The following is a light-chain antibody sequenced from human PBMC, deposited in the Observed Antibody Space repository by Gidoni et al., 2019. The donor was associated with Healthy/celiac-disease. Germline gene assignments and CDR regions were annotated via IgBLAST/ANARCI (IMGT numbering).Light chain of an antibody. V-gene: IGKV3-11*01. J-gene: IGKJ3*01. CDR3: QQRSNWPWT. Sequence: EIVLTQSPATLSLSPGERATLSCRASQSVSSYLAWYQQKPGQAPRLLIYYASNRATGIPARFSGSGSGTDFTLTISSLEPEDFAVYYCQQRSNWPWTFGPGTKVDIK. CDR2: YAS. CDR1: QSVSSY.